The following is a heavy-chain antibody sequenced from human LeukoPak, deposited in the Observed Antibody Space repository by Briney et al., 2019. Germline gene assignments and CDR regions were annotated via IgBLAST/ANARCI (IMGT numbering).Heavy chain of an antibody. V-gene: IGHV3-7*01. CDR1: GFTFSTYY. Sequence: PGGSLRLSCAASGFTFSTYYMSWVRQAPGKGLEWVANIKRDGSEKWYADSVKGRFTISRDNAKNSLYLQMNSLRAEDTAMYYCARDLNSRNSYELGYWGQGTLVTVSS. J-gene: IGHJ4*02. CDR2: IKRDGSEK. D-gene: IGHD5-12*01. CDR3: ARDLNSRNSYELGY.